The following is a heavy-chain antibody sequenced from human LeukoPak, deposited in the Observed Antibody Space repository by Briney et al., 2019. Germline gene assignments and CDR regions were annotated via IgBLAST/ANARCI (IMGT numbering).Heavy chain of an antibody. Sequence: PGGSLRLSCAASGFTFSSYIIHWVRQAPGKGLEWVAVISYDGTDKYYADSVKGRFTISRDNSKNTLYVQMNSLRAEDTAVYYCAKSVVVVAASAGDWFDPWGQGTLVIVSS. V-gene: IGHV3-30*04. CDR1: GFTFSSYI. CDR3: AKSVVVVAASAGDWFDP. D-gene: IGHD2-15*01. CDR2: ISYDGTDK. J-gene: IGHJ5*02.